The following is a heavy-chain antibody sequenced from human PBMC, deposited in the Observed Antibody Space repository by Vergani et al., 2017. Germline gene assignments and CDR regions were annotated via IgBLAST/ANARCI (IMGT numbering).Heavy chain of an antibody. CDR1: GGSFSAFY. D-gene: IGHD3-9*01. Sequence: QMQLQESGPGLVKPSETLSLTCTVSGGSFSAFYWSWIRQPPGKGLEWIGNIYHSGGDYYNPSLKGRVTISVDTSKNQFSLEVTSVTAADTAIYFCARTESFILRYFHWALWGQGTLVTVSS. CDR3: ARTESFILRYFHWAL. J-gene: IGHJ4*02. V-gene: IGHV4-59*04. CDR2: IYHSGGD.